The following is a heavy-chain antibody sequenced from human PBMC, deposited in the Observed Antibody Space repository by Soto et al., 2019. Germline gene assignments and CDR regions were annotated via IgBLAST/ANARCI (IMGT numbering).Heavy chain of an antibody. J-gene: IGHJ6*03. CDR1: GDSVSSNSAD. V-gene: IGHV6-1*01. CDR3: AGDRKDIVVVPAAMPDYYYYMDV. CDR2: TYYRSKWYN. Sequence: SQTLSLTCAISGDSVSSNSADWNWIRQSPSRGLEWMGRTYYRSKWYNDYAVSVKSRITTNTDSSKNQCSLQMNSVTPEDTAVYYCAGDRKDIVVVPAAMPDYYYYMDVWGKGTTVTVSS. D-gene: IGHD2-2*01.